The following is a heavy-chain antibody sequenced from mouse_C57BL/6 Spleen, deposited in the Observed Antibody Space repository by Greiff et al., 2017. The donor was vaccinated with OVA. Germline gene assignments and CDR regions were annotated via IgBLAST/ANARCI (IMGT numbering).Heavy chain of an antibody. D-gene: IGHD1-1*01. CDR2: IDPSDSYT. Sequence: VQLQQPGAELVMPGASVKLSCKASGYTFTSYWMHWVKQRPGQGLEWIGEIDPSDSYTNYNQKFKGKSTLTVDKSSSTAYMQLSSLTSEDSAVYYGARRVYYGSSYGYFDVWGTGTTVTVSS. V-gene: IGHV1-69*01. CDR1: GYTFTSYW. CDR3: ARRVYYGSSYGYFDV. J-gene: IGHJ1*03.